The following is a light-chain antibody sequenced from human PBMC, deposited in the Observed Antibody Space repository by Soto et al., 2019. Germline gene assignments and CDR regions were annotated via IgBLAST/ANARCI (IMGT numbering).Light chain of an antibody. CDR1: QSVLYSSNNKNY. V-gene: IGKV4-1*01. CDR3: QQYESTPPT. CDR2: WGS. J-gene: IGKJ2*01. Sequence: DIVMTQSPDSLAVSLGERATINCKSSQSVLYSSNNKNYLAWYQQRPGQPPKLLIYWGSTRESGVPDRFSGSGSGTDFTLTITRLQAEDVAVCYCQQYESTPPTFGQGTKLEIK.